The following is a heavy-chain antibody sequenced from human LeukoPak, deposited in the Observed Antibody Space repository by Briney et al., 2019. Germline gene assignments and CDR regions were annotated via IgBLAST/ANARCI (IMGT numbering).Heavy chain of an antibody. V-gene: IGHV3-30-3*01. CDR1: GFTFSSYA. Sequence: GGSLRLSCAASGFTFSSYATHWVRQAPGKGLEWVAVISYDGSNKYYADSVKGRFTISRDNSKNTLYLQMNSVRAEDTAVYYCASALYYYDSSGYQKAFDYWGQGTLVTVSS. CDR2: ISYDGSNK. J-gene: IGHJ4*02. CDR3: ASALYYYDSSGYQKAFDY. D-gene: IGHD3-22*01.